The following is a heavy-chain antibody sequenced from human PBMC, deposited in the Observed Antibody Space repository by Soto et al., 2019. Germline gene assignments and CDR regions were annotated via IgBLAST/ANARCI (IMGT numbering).Heavy chain of an antibody. J-gene: IGHJ4*02. CDR2: IYYSGST. CDR3: ERTGVRSEFDY. Sequence: SETLSLTCTVSAGAISSYYWSWIRQPPGKGLEWIGYIYYSGSTNYNPSLKSRVTISVDTSKNHFSLKLSSVTAADTAVYYCERTGVRSEFDYWGQGTLVTVSS. D-gene: IGHD7-27*01. V-gene: IGHV4-59*01. CDR1: AGAISSYY.